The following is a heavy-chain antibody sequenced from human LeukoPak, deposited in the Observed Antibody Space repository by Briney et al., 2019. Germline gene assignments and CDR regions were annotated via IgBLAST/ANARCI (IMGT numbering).Heavy chain of an antibody. CDR2: INLSAGST. V-gene: IGHV1-46*01. Sequence: ASVKVSCKASGYTFTIYYMHWVRQAPGQGLEWMGIINLSAGSTSYAQEFQGRVTMTRDTSTSTVYMELSSLRSEDTAVYYCARVLAAAGSDAFDIWGQGTMVTVSS. J-gene: IGHJ3*02. CDR1: GYTFTIYY. D-gene: IGHD6-13*01. CDR3: ARVLAAAGSDAFDI.